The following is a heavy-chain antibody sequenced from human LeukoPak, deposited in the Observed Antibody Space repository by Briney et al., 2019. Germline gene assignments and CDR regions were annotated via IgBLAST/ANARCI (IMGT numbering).Heavy chain of an antibody. CDR1: GGSISSGDHY. D-gene: IGHD3-22*01. Sequence: SETLSLTCTVSGGSISSGDHYWSWIRQPPEKGLEWIGYIYYGGRTFYNPSLESRVTILVETSKNQCSLKLSSVTAADTAVYYCARAGDSSGFSRDAFDIWGQGTMVTVSS. J-gene: IGHJ3*02. V-gene: IGHV4-30-4*01. CDR2: IYYGGRT. CDR3: ARAGDSSGFSRDAFDI.